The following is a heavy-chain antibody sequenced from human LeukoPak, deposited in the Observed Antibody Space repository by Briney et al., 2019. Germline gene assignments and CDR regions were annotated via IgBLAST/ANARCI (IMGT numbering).Heavy chain of an antibody. CDR1: GGSISSSSYF. CDR3: ARLPTVTFFDY. CDR2: IYYSGST. J-gene: IGHJ4*02. V-gene: IGHV4-39*01. D-gene: IGHD4-17*01. Sequence: PSETLSLTCTVSGGSISSSSYFWGWIRQPPGKGLEWIGSIYYSGSTYHNPSLKSRVTISVDTSKNQFSLRLGSVTAADTAVYYCARLPTVTFFDYWGQGTLVTVSS.